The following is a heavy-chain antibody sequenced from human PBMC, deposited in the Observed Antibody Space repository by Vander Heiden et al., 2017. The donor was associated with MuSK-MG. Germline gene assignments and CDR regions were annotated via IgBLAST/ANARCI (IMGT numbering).Heavy chain of an antibody. V-gene: IGHV3-21*01. CDR1: GFTFSSYS. J-gene: IGHJ4*02. CDR3: ARASRRRSDY. Sequence: EVQLVESGGGLVKPGGSLRLSCAASGFTFSSYSMNWVRQAPGKGLEWVSSISSSSRYIYYADSVKGRFTISRDNAKNSLYLQMNSLRAEDTAVYYCARASRRRSDYWGQGTLVTVSS. CDR2: ISSSSRYI.